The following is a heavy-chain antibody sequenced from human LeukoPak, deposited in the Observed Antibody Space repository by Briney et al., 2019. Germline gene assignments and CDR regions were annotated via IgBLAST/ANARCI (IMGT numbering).Heavy chain of an antibody. Sequence: PSETLSLTCTVSGGSISSYYWSWIRQPPGKGLEWIGYIYYSGSTNYNPSLKSRVTISVDTSKNQFSLKLSSVTAADTAVYYCARVSGYSSGWYPTDPGGWGQGTLVTVSS. D-gene: IGHD6-19*01. J-gene: IGHJ4*02. CDR2: IYYSGST. V-gene: IGHV4-59*01. CDR1: GGSISSYY. CDR3: ARVSGYSSGWYPTDPGG.